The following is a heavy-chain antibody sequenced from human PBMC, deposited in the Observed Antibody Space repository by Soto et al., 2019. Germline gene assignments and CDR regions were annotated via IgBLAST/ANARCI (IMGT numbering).Heavy chain of an antibody. CDR2: ISGGGDTT. V-gene: IGHV3-23*01. J-gene: IGHJ4*02. D-gene: IGHD3-10*01. Sequence: EVQLLESGGGLVQPGGSLRLSCAASGFTFNNYAMTWVRQAPGKGLEWVSAISGGGDTTSYADSVKGRFTVSRDGSKNTLYLQMSSLSAEDTALYYCAKGRGGSGSLTPRVDFWGQGTLVTFSS. CDR1: GFTFNNYA. CDR3: AKGRGGSGSLTPRVDF.